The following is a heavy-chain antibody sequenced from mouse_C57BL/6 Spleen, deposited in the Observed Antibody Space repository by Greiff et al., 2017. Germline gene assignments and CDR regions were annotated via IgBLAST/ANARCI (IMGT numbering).Heavy chain of an antibody. CDR1: GFTFSSYG. CDR3: ARPGDYDYFDY. CDR2: ISSGGSYT. D-gene: IGHD2-4*01. V-gene: IGHV5-6*01. J-gene: IGHJ2*01. Sequence: EVQGVESGGDLVKPGGSLKLSCAASGFTFSSYGMSWVRQTPDKRLEWVATISSGGSYTYYPDSVKGRFTISRDNAKNTLYLQMSSLKSEDTAMYYCARPGDYDYFDYWGQGTTLTVSS.